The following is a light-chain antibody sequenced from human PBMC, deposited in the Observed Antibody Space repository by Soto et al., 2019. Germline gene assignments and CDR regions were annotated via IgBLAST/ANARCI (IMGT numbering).Light chain of an antibody. CDR3: QQRYSWLRV. Sequence: PGETATLSCRASQSVSSSVAWYQHKPGQSPRLVVYSGYKRSPGIPARFSGSGSGTDFTLTISSLESDDFAIYYCQQRYSWLRVFGPGTKVDIK. V-gene: IGKV3-15*01. CDR1: QSVSSS. J-gene: IGKJ1*01. CDR2: SGY.